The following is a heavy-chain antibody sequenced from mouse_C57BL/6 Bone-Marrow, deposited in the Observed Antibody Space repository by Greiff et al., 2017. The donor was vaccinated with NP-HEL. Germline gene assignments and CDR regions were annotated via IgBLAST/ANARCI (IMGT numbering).Heavy chain of an antibody. J-gene: IGHJ3*01. CDR1: GYTFTDHT. V-gene: IGHV1-78*01. D-gene: IGHD2-2*01. CDR2: IYPRDGST. CDR3: ARLGEYGYPAWFAY. Sequence: VKLMESDAELVKPGASVKISCKVSGYTFTDHTIHWMKQRPEQGLEWIGYIYPRDGSTKYNEKFKGKATLTADKSSSTAYMQLNSLTSEDSAVYFCARLGEYGYPAWFAYWGQGTLVTVSA.